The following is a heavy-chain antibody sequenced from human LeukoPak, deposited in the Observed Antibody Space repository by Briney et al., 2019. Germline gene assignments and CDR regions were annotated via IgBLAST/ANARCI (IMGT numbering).Heavy chain of an antibody. CDR3: AKGSHYEPFDY. Sequence: PGGSLRLSCAASGFTFSSYAMHWVRQAPGKGLEWVAVISYDGSNKYYADSVKGRFTISRDNSKNTLYLQMNSLRAEDTAVYYCAKGSHYEPFDYWGQGTLVTVSS. D-gene: IGHD3-3*01. J-gene: IGHJ4*02. V-gene: IGHV3-30*04. CDR2: ISYDGSNK. CDR1: GFTFSSYA.